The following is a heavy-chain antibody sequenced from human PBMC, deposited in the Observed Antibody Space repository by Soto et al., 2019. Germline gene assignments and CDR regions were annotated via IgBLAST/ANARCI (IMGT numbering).Heavy chain of an antibody. D-gene: IGHD1-7*01. Sequence: SVKVSCKASGGTFSSYAISWVRQAPGQGLEWMGGIIPIFGTANYAQKFQGRVTITADESTSTAYMELSSLRSEDTAVYYCARGTLELRWFDPWGQGXLVTVSS. CDR2: IIPIFGTA. CDR1: GGTFSSYA. J-gene: IGHJ5*02. CDR3: ARGTLELRWFDP. V-gene: IGHV1-69*13.